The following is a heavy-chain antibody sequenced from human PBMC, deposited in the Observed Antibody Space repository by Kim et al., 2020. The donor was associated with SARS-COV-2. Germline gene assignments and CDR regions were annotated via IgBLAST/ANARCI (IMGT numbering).Heavy chain of an antibody. CDR2: IDYSGST. V-gene: IGHV4-39*01. CDR1: GDSISSSGYY. CDR3: ARARGYSHGSLDY. D-gene: IGHD5-18*01. Sequence: SETLSLTCTVSGDSISSSGYYWGWIRQPPGKGLEGIGTIDYSGSTYYNPSLKSLVTISVDTSRNQFSLQLNPGTAADTAEYYCARARGYSHGSLDYWGQG. J-gene: IGHJ4*02.